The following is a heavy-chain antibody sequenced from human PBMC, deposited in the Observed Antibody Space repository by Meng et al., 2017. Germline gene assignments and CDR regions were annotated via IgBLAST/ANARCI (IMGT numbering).Heavy chain of an antibody. J-gene: IGHJ4*02. D-gene: IGHD3-22*01. CDR1: GGTFSSYA. Sequence: SVKVSCKASGGTFSSYAISWVRQAPGQGLEWMGGIIPIFGTANYAQKFQGRVTITTDESTSTAYMELSSLRSEDTAVYYCARAVYYYDSSGNIVYYFDYWGQGTRVTGSS. CDR2: IIPIFGTA. CDR3: ARAVYYYDSSGNIVYYFDY. V-gene: IGHV1-69*05.